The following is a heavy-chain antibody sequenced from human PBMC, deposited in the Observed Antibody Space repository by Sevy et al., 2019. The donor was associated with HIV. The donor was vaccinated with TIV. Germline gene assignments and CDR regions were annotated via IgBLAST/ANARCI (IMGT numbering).Heavy chain of an antibody. CDR2: IYKSGNT. CDR3: VRSLGGPLNQ. D-gene: IGHD3-16*01. CDR1: GFDVNTGF. J-gene: IGHJ4*02. V-gene: IGHV3-53*01. Sequence: GGSLRLSCAVSGFDVNTGFMSWVRQAPGKGLEWVSVIYKSGNTYYVDSVMGRFTMSRDSGRNTLYLQMTHLRVEDTAMYDCVRSLGGPLNQWGQGTRVTVSS.